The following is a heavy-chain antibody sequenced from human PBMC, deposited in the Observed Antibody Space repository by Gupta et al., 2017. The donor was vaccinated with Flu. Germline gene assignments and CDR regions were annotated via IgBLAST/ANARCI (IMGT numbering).Heavy chain of an antibody. Sequence: EVRLVESGGGLVQPGGSLRLSCSASGFSFSSYAMNWVRLTPGKGLEYIEYISCKGDNSLYSESVKGRFTFSSDNSKKIQYLKTTGLKAEDSAVDYCHTHWSGYWGPGARVTVSA. D-gene: IGHD1-1*01. V-gene: IGHV3-64D*06. CDR1: GFSFSSYA. CDR2: ISCKGDNS. J-gene: IGHJ4*02. CDR3: HTHWSGY.